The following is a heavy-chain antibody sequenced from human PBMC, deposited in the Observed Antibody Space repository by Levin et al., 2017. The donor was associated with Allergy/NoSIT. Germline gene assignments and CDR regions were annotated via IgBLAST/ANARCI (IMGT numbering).Heavy chain of an antibody. CDR1: GFTFSSYA. V-gene: IGHV3-23*01. CDR2: ISGSGGST. J-gene: IGHJ4*02. Sequence: GGSLRLSCAASGFTFSSYAMSWVRQAPGKGLEWVSAISGSGGSTYYADSVKGRFTISRDNSKNTLYLQMNSLRAEDTAVYYCAKDQSRFLEWLLYFDYWGQGTLVTVSS. D-gene: IGHD3-3*01. CDR3: AKDQSRFLEWLLYFDY.